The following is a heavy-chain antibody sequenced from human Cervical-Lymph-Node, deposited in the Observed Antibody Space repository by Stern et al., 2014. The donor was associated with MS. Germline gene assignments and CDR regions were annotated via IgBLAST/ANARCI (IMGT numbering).Heavy chain of an antibody. CDR3: ASAHPATRRGYKGMNV. Sequence: QVQLVQSGSEVRKPGSSVNVTCKASGGTFRSFAVNWVRQAPGQGLEWVGGIIPVFGTPTYAQKFQGRVTIISDESTNTVSVEMSSLTTDDTATYFCASAHPATRRGYKGMNVWGQGTTIAASS. V-gene: IGHV1-69*01. CDR2: IIPVFGTP. D-gene: IGHD2-2*01. CDR1: GGTFRSFA. J-gene: IGHJ6*02.